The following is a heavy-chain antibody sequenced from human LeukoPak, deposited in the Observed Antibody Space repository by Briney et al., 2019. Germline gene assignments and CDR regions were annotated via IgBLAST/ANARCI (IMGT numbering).Heavy chain of an antibody. Sequence: KPSETLSLTCTVSGGSISSYYWSWIRQAPGKGLEWIGHIYYSGNTNYDPSLKNRVSISVDTSKNQISLKLTSVTSADTAKYYCARVRDYYYDNCGYYDYWGQGTLVTVSS. D-gene: IGHD3-22*01. CDR2: IYYSGNT. J-gene: IGHJ4*02. CDR3: ARVRDYYYDNCGYYDY. CDR1: GGSISSYY. V-gene: IGHV4-59*01.